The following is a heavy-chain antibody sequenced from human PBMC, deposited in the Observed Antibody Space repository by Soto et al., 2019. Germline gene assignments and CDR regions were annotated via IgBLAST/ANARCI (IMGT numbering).Heavy chain of an antibody. CDR2: IRSKGHNYAT. CDR3: TRDLFSYDYSGILWFDP. Sequence: GSLRLSCAASGFAFSGSAMYWVRQASGKGPEWVGRIRSKGHNYATEYAASVKGRFTISRDDSKNTAYLQMNSLQTEDTAVYYCTRDLFSYDYSGILWFDPWGQGTLVTVSS. D-gene: IGHD3-16*01. CDR1: GFAFSGSA. J-gene: IGHJ5*02. V-gene: IGHV3-73*01.